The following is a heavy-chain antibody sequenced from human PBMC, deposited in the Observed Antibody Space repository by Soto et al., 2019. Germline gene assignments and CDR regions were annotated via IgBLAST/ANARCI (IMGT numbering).Heavy chain of an antibody. Sequence: PGGSLRLSCAASGFTFSSYAMHWVRQAPGKGLEWVAVISYDGSNKYYADSVKGRFTISRDNSKNTLYLQMNSLRAEDTAVYYCAKVRDGGFYYYFDYWGQGTLVTVSS. V-gene: IGHV3-30-3*01. CDR3: AKVRDGGFYYYFDY. CDR1: GFTFSSYA. D-gene: IGHD3-22*01. CDR2: ISYDGSNK. J-gene: IGHJ4*02.